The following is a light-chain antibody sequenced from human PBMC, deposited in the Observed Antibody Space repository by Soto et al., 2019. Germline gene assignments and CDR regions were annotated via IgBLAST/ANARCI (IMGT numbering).Light chain of an antibody. CDR1: QSISDN. Sequence: DIQMTQSPSSLSASVGDRVTITCRASQSISDNLNWYQQKPGKAPKLLIYAASSLQSGVPSRFSGSGSGTDFTLLMSSLQAEAFATFYCQQSFSIPFTFGPGTKVDI. V-gene: IGKV1-39*01. CDR3: QQSFSIPFT. CDR2: AAS. J-gene: IGKJ3*01.